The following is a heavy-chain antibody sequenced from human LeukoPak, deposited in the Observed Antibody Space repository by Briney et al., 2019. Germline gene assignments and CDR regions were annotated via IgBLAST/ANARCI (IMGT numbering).Heavy chain of an antibody. D-gene: IGHD3-22*01. CDR2: IYYSGST. CDR3: ARPGGNYYDSSGYYDPFDY. V-gene: IGHV4-59*08. J-gene: IGHJ4*02. CDR1: GGSISRYY. Sequence: SETLSLTCTVSGGSISRYYWSWIRQPPGKGLEWIGYIYYSGSTNYNPSLKSRVTISVDTSKNQFSLKLSSVTAADTAVYYCARPGGNYYDSSGYYDPFDYWGQGTLVTVSS.